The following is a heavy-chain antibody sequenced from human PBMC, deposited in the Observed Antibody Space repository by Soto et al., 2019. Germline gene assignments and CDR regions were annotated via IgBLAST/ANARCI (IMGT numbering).Heavy chain of an antibody. CDR3: AREGEEMIAGFDP. D-gene: IGHD3-16*01. V-gene: IGHV4-31*03. Sequence: PSETLSLTCTVSGGSIRSGGFYWTWIRQHPGKGLEWIGYIYNSGSTYYNPSLKSRLTISVDTSKNQFFLKLSSVTAADTAVYYCAREGEEMIAGFDPWGQGTLVTVSS. CDR2: IYNSGST. CDR1: GGSIRSGGFY. J-gene: IGHJ5*02.